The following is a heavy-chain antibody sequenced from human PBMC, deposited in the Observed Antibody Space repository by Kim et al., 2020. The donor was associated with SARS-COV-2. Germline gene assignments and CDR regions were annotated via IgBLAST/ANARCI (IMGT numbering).Heavy chain of an antibody. D-gene: IGHD5-12*01. CDR3: ARPNSGYDSWFDP. Sequence: YNPSLKSRVTISVDTSKNQFSLKLSSVTAADTAVYYCARPNSGYDSWFDPWGQGTLVTVSS. V-gene: IGHV4-39*01. J-gene: IGHJ5*02.